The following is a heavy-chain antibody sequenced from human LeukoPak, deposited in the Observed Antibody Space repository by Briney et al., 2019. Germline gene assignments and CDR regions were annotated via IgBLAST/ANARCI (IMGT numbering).Heavy chain of an antibody. CDR3: AKDISPDYYDSSGFTFDY. V-gene: IGHV3-21*04. CDR1: GFTFSSYS. J-gene: IGHJ4*02. CDR2: ISSSSSYI. D-gene: IGHD3-22*01. Sequence: PGGSLRLSCAASGFTFSSYSMNWVRQAPGKGLEWVSSISSSSSYIYYADSVKGRFTISRDNAKNSLYLQMNSLRAEDTALYYCAKDISPDYYDSSGFTFDYWGQGTLVTVSS.